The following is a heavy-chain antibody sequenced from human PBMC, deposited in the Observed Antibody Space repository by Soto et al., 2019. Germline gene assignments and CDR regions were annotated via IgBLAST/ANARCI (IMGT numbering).Heavy chain of an antibody. V-gene: IGHV4-59*01. CDR1: GGSISSYY. Sequence: SETLSLTCTVSGGSISSYYWSWIRQPPGKGLEWIGYIYYSGSTNYNPSLKSRVTISVDTSKNQFSLKLSSVTAADTAVYYCARHARSYYYYYMDVWGKGTTVTVSS. D-gene: IGHD2-2*01. J-gene: IGHJ6*03. CDR3: ARHARSYYYYYMDV. CDR2: IYYSGST.